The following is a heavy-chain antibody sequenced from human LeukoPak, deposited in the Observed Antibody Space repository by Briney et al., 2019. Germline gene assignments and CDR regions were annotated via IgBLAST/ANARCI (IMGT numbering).Heavy chain of an antibody. J-gene: IGHJ4*02. Sequence: GGSLKISCKASGYTFTDYWIGWVRQMPGKGLEWMGIIFPGDSDTKYSPSFQGQVTVSADRSISTAFLQWSSLEASDTAMYYCVRHRSKQYIGSYCFESWGQGTLVTVSS. D-gene: IGHD1-26*01. V-gene: IGHV5-51*01. CDR3: VRHRSKQYIGSYCFES. CDR1: GYTFTDYW. CDR2: IFPGDSDT.